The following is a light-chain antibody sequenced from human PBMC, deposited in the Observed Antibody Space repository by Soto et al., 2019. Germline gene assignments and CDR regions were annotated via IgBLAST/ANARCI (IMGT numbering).Light chain of an antibody. CDR3: SSCTSSTTPLV. V-gene: IGLV2-14*01. CDR2: EVT. J-gene: IGLJ1*01. CDR1: NSNIGGYNY. Sequence: QSVLTQPASVSGSPWQSLAISCTRTNSNIGGYNYVSWYQHHPDKAPQLMIYEVTNRPSGVSNRFSGSKSGNTASLTISGLQPEDEADYYCSSCTSSTTPLVFGTGTKVTVL.